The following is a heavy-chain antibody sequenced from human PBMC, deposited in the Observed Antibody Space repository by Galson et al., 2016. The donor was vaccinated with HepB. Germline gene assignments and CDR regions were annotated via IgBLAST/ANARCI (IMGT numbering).Heavy chain of an antibody. CDR2: VTWNSENI. D-gene: IGHD2-8*01. V-gene: IGHV3-9*01. CDR1: GFTFDDYA. J-gene: IGHJ4*02. Sequence: SLRLSCAASGFTFDDYAMHWVRQVSGRGLEWVSGVTWNSENIGYADSVKGRFTISRDDSKSTLYLRMDSLRVEDTATYHCTKRCMTNICHNADDFWGQGTLVTVSS. CDR3: TKRCMTNICHNADDF.